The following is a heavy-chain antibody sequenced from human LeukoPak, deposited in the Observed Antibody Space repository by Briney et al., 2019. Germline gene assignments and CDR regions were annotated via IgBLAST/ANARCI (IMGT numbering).Heavy chain of an antibody. D-gene: IGHD3-22*01. CDR1: GFTFSNYW. CDR2: IKQDESEK. J-gene: IGHJ4*02. V-gene: IGHV3-7*01. CDR3: ARTEYYYDSSGYSYDY. Sequence: GGSLRLSCAASGFTFSNYWMSWVRQAPGKGLEWVASIKQDESEKYYVDSVKGRFTISRDNAKNSLYLQMNSLRAEDTAVYGCARTEYYYDSSGYSYDYWGQGTLVTVSS.